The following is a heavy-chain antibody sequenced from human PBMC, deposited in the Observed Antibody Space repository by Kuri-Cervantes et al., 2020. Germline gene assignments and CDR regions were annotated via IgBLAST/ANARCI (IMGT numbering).Heavy chain of an antibody. D-gene: IGHD3-9*01. CDR2: IGSGSTYI. CDR1: GFTVGSSS. CDR3: ARGYDMGWGY. J-gene: IGHJ4*02. Sequence: GGSLRLSCAASGFTVGSSSMNWVRQAPGKGLEWVSSIGSGSTYIHYADSLKGRFTISRDNAKNSLYLQMNSLRAEDTAVYYCARGYDMGWGYWGQGTLVTVSS. V-gene: IGHV3-21*03.